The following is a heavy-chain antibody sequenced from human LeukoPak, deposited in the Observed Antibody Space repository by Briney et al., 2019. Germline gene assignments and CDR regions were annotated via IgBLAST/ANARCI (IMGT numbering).Heavy chain of an antibody. V-gene: IGHV3-21*01. J-gene: IGHJ4*02. Sequence: GGSLRLSCAASGFTFSSYSMNWVRQAPGKGLEWVSSISSSSSYIYYADSVKGRFTISRDNAKNSLYLQMNSLRAEDTAVYYCARAGYSSSWYPYYFDCWGQGTLVTVSS. CDR1: GFTFSSYS. CDR3: ARAGYSSSWYPYYFDC. CDR2: ISSSSSYI. D-gene: IGHD6-13*01.